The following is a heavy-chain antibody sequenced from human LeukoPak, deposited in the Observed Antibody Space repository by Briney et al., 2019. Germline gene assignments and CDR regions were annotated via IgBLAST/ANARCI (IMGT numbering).Heavy chain of an antibody. CDR1: GFTFSSYS. V-gene: IGHV3-48*01. CDR3: AKAGDRDLVGALFYFDY. D-gene: IGHD1-26*01. J-gene: IGHJ4*02. Sequence: GGSLRLSCAASGFTFSSYSMNWVRQAPGKGLEWVSYISSGSSTIYYADSVKGRFTISRDNAKNSLYLQMNSLRAEDTAVYYCAKAGDRDLVGALFYFDYWGQGTLVTVSS. CDR2: ISSGSSTI.